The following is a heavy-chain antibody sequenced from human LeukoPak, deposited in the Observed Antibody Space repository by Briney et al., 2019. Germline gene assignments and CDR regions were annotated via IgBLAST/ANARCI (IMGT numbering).Heavy chain of an antibody. D-gene: IGHD5-24*01. V-gene: IGHV3-23*01. CDR3: AKDPLGYNPPYYFDY. Sequence: GGSLRLSCAASGVTLSSYAMSWVRQAPGKGLEWVSAISGRGGITYYADSVKGRFTISRDNSKTTLYLQMNSLRAEDTAVYYCAKDPLGYNPPYYFDYWGQGTLVTVSS. J-gene: IGHJ4*02. CDR2: ISGRGGIT. CDR1: GVTLSSYA.